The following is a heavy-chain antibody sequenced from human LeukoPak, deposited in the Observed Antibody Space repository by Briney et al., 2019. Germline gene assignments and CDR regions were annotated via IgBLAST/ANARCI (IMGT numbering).Heavy chain of an antibody. Sequence: GGSLRLSCAASGFTFSNHARSWIRQAPGKGLQWVAVISAGGRTTEYEDFVKGRFTISRDNSKNTLSLQMNSLTVEDTAIYFCAKNVVVKRYIDFWGQGTLVTVSS. CDR1: GFTFSNHA. D-gene: IGHD2-15*01. CDR3: AKNVVVKRYIDF. J-gene: IGHJ4*02. V-gene: IGHV3-23*01. CDR2: ISAGGRTT.